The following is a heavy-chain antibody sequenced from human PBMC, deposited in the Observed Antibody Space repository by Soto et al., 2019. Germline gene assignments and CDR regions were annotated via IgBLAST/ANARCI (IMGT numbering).Heavy chain of an antibody. V-gene: IGHV1-18*01. Sequence: GASVKVSCKASGYTFTSYGISWVRQAPGQGLEWMGWISAYNGNTNYAQKFQGRVTMTTDTSMSTAYMELRSLRSDDTAVYYCARVKECIAVDYCAFDIWAQGTMVTVSS. CDR1: GYTFTSYG. CDR2: ISAYNGNT. D-gene: IGHD6-19*01. CDR3: ARVKECIAVDYCAFDI. J-gene: IGHJ3*02.